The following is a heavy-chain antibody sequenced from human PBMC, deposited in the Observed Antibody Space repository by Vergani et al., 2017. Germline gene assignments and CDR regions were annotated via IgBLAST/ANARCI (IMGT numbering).Heavy chain of an antibody. D-gene: IGHD3-22*01. J-gene: IGHJ4*02. CDR1: GYTFTGYY. Sequence: VSCKASGYTFTGYYMPWVRQAPGQGLEWMGWINPNSGGTNYAQKFQGRVTMTRDTSISTAYMELSRLRSDDTAVYYCATEYYYDSSGRRYTDYWGQGTLVTVSS. CDR2: INPNSGGT. CDR3: ATEYYYDSSGRRYTDY. V-gene: IGHV1-2*02.